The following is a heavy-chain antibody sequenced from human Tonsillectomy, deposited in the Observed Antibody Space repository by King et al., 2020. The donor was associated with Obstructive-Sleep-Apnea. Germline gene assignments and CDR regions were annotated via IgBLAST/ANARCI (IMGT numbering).Heavy chain of an antibody. CDR3: ARDPGYYFDY. Sequence: LQLQESGPGLVKPSETLSLTCSVSGGSIRSYYWTWIRQPPGKGLEWIGYIHYSGYTNYNPSLKSRVTISVDTSRNKFSLKLGSVTAADTAVYYCARDPGYYFDYWGQGTLVTVSS. CDR1: GGSIRSYY. V-gene: IGHV4-59*01. J-gene: IGHJ4*02. CDR2: IHYSGYT.